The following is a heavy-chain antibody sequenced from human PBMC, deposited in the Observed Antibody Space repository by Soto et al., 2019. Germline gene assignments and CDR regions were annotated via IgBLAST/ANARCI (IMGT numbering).Heavy chain of an antibody. D-gene: IGHD2-8*01. CDR1: GFTFSSYA. V-gene: IGHV3-23*01. Sequence: GGSLRLSCAASGFTFSSYAMSWVRQAPGKGLEWVSAISGSGGSTYYADSVKGRFTISRDNSKNTLYLQMNSLRAEDTAVYYCAKDLGRYCTNGVCYARDYYYMDVWGKGTTVTVSS. CDR3: AKDLGRYCTNGVCYARDYYYMDV. CDR2: ISGSGGST. J-gene: IGHJ6*03.